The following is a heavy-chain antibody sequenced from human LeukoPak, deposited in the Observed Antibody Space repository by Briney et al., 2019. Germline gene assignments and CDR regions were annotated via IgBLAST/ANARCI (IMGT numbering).Heavy chain of an antibody. V-gene: IGHV3-48*03. D-gene: IGHD1-26*01. CDR2: ISTSCSAI. Sequence: GRTLRLSCAASLFTFTSYDTTWVRHAPPQGMDWVAYISTSCSAIYYTDPAKGRFTIYRDNSKNKVYLQMNSVRAEDRAVYCCARGSGSYYVKFSGAFDMWGEETMVTVSS. J-gene: IGHJ3*02. CDR1: LFTFTSYD. CDR3: ARGSGSYYVKFSGAFDM.